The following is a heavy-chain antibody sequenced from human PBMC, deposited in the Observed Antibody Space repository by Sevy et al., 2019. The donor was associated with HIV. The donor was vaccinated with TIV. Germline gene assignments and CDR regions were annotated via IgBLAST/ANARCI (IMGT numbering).Heavy chain of an antibody. D-gene: IGHD2-15*01. CDR2: ISSSSSTI. V-gene: IGHV3-48*01. CDR3: AKASGDILVVVAATRAFDI. Sequence: GGSLRLSCAASGFTFSSYSMNWVRQAPGKGLEWISYISSSSSTIYYADSVKGRFTISRDNAKNSLYLQMNSLRAEDTAVYYCAKASGDILVVVAATRAFDIWGQGTMVTVSS. J-gene: IGHJ3*02. CDR1: GFTFSSYS.